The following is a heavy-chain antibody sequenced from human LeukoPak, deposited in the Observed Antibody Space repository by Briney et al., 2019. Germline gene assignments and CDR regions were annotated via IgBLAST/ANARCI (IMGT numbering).Heavy chain of an antibody. CDR2: MNPNSGNT. V-gene: IGHV1-8*01. J-gene: IGHJ4*02. D-gene: IGHD5-18*01. CDR3: AKRGHSYGDFDY. Sequence: GASVKVSCKASGYTFTSYDINWVRQATGQGLEWMGWMNPNSGNTDYAQKFQGRVTMTRNTSISTAYMELSSLRSEDTAVYHCAKRGHSYGDFDYWGQGTLVTVSS. CDR1: GYTFTSYD.